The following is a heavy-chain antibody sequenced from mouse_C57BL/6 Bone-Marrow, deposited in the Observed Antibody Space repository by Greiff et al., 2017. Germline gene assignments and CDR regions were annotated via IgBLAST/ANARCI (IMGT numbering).Heavy chain of an antibody. D-gene: IGHD3-3*01. CDR1: GYSITSGYD. CDR2: ISYSGST. Sequence: EVQLVESGPGMVKPSQSLSLTCTVTGYSITSGYDWHWIRHFPGNKLEWMGYISYSGSTNYNPSLKSRISITHDTSKNHFFLKLNSVTTEDTATYYCAREGGQGYYFDYWGQGTTLTVSS. J-gene: IGHJ2*01. V-gene: IGHV3-1*01. CDR3: AREGGQGYYFDY.